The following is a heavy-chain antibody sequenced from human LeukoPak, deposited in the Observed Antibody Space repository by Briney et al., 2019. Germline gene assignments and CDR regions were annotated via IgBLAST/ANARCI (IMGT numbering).Heavy chain of an antibody. V-gene: IGHV3-23*01. CDR2: VSVSGGST. J-gene: IGHJ3*02. CDR3: ARRGGSGSPQGAFDI. Sequence: PGGSLRLSCAASGFSFSSYIMSWVRQAPGKGLEWVSSVSVSGGSTYYADSVRGRFTISRDNSKNPLYMQMNSLRAEATAVYSCARRGGSGSPQGAFDIWGQGTVVTVSS. D-gene: IGHD3-10*01. CDR1: GFSFSSYI.